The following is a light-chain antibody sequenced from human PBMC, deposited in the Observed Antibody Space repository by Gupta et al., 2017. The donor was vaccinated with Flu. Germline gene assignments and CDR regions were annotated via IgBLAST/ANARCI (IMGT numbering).Light chain of an antibody. Sequence: DIVMTQSPDPLAVSLGERATFNCKSSQCVLYSSNNKNYLAWYQQKPGQPPKLLLYWASTRESGVPNEFSGSRSGTAFTLTISSLEAADVAVYYCQQYGSTPHTFGQGTKVEIK. CDR3: QQYGSTPHT. V-gene: IGKV4-1*01. CDR1: QCVLYSSNNKNY. CDR2: WAS. J-gene: IGKJ1*01.